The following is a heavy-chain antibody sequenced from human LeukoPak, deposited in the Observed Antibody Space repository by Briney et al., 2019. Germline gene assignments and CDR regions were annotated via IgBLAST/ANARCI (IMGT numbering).Heavy chain of an antibody. D-gene: IGHD1-26*01. Sequence: GGSLRLSCAASGFTFSSYGMPWVRQAPGKGLEWVAVISYDGSNKYYADSVKGRFTISRDNSKNTLYLQMNSLRAEDTAVYYCAKDTGRVGATRYFDYWGQGTLVTVSS. CDR2: ISYDGSNK. CDR3: AKDTGRVGATRYFDY. J-gene: IGHJ4*02. V-gene: IGHV3-30*18. CDR1: GFTFSSYG.